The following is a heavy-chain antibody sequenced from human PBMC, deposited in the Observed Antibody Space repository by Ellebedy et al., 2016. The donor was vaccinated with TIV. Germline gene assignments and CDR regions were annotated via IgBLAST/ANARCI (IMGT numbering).Heavy chain of an antibody. CDR1: GDSISSSNW. V-gene: IGHV4-4*02. J-gene: IGHJ6*02. Sequence: MPSETLSLTCTVSGDSISSSNWWSWVRQPPGKGLEWIGEIWHSGSTNYNPSLKSRVSMSVHKAKNQFSLNLNSVSAADTAVYYCAKENYGMDVWGQGTTVIVSS. CDR3: AKENYGMDV. CDR2: IWHSGST.